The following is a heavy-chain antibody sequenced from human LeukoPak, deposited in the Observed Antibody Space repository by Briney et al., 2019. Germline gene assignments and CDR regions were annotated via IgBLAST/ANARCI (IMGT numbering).Heavy chain of an antibody. CDR2: TGNP. CDR3: ARDHGYCSSINCYDAFDI. J-gene: IGHJ3*02. D-gene: IGHD2-2*03. V-gene: IGHV7-4-1*02. Sequence: TGNPTYAQGFTGRFVFSLDTSVATAYLQISSLKSDDTAVYYCARDHGYCSSINCYDAFDIWGQGTMVTVSS.